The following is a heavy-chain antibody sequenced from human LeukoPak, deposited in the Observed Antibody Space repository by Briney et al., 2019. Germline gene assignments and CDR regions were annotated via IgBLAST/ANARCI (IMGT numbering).Heavy chain of an antibody. D-gene: IGHD4-17*01. CDR3: ARGSYGDYEY. J-gene: IGHJ4*02. CDR2: ISSDSRYI. Sequence: GGSLRLSCAAPGFTFGTYTMNWVRQAPGKGLEWVSSISSDSRYIYYVDSVKGRFTISRDNAKNSLYLQMNSLRAEDTAVYYCARGSYGDYEYWGQGALVTVFS. CDR1: GFTFGTYT. V-gene: IGHV3-21*01.